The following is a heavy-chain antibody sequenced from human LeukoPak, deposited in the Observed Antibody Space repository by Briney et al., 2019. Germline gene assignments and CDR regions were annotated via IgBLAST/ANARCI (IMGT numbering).Heavy chain of an antibody. D-gene: IGHD6-13*01. V-gene: IGHV3-33*01. CDR2: TWYDGSNK. J-gene: IGHJ4*02. Sequence: GRSLRLSCAASGFTFSSYGMHWVRQAPGKGLEWVAVTWYDGSNKYYADSVKGRFTISRDNSKNTLYLQMNSLRAEDTAVYYCARTSSSWYFDYWGQGTLVTVSS. CDR3: ARTSSSWYFDY. CDR1: GFTFSSYG.